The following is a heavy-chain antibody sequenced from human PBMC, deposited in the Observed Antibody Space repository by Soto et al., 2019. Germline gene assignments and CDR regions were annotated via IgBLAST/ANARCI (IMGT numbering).Heavy chain of an antibody. CDR3: ARGGKRGDYMDV. Sequence: ASVKVSCKASGYTFTSYGISWVRQATGQGLEWMGWISAYSGNTSYAQKFQGRVTMTTNTSISTAYMELSSLRSEDTAVYYCARGGKRGDYMDVWGKGTTVTVSS. V-gene: IGHV1-8*02. CDR2: ISAYSGNT. D-gene: IGHD3-16*01. CDR1: GYTFTSYG. J-gene: IGHJ6*03.